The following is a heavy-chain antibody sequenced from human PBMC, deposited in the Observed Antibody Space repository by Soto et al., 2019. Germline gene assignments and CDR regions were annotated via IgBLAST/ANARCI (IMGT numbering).Heavy chain of an antibody. CDR1: GFTFDDYT. CDR2: ISWDGGST. Sequence: GGSLRLSCAASGFTFDDYTMHWVRQAPGKGLEWVSLISWDGGSTYYADSVKGRFTISRDNSKNSLYLQMNSLRTEDTALYYCAKERSRDFWSGFTAYYYYGMDVWGQGTTVTVSS. J-gene: IGHJ6*02. V-gene: IGHV3-43*01. CDR3: AKERSRDFWSGFTAYYYYGMDV. D-gene: IGHD3-3*01.